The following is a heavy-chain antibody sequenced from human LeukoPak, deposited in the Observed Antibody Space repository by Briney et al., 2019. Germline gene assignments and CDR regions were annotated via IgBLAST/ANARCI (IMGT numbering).Heavy chain of an antibody. CDR1: GGSISSGDYY. J-gene: IGHJ4*02. D-gene: IGHD3-22*01. CDR2: IYYSGST. Sequence: SETLSLTCTVSGGSISSGDYYWSWIRQPPGKGLEWIGYIYYSGSTYYNPSLKSRVTISVDTSKNQFSLKLSSVTAADTAVYYCASYYYDSSSYYEPFDYWGQGTLVTVSS. V-gene: IGHV4-30-4*01. CDR3: ASYYYDSSSYYEPFDY.